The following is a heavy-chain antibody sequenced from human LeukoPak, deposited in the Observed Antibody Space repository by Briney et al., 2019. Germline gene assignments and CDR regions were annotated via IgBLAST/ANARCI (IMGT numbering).Heavy chain of an antibody. V-gene: IGHV3-21*01. J-gene: IGHJ4*02. CDR1: GFTFSSYS. Sequence: GGSLRLSCAASGFTFSSYSMNWVRQAPGKGLEWVSYIGTSSSSIYYADSVKGRFTISRDNAKNSLYLQMNSLRAEDTAVYYCAKEGDETPYSYGYLYWGQGTLVTVSS. CDR3: AKEGDETPYSYGYLY. D-gene: IGHD5-18*01. CDR2: IGTSSSSI.